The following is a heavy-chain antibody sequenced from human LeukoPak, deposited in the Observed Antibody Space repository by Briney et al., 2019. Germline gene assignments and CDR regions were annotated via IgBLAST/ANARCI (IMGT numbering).Heavy chain of an antibody. V-gene: IGHV1-8*01. D-gene: IGHD3-3*01. J-gene: IGHJ6*02. Sequence: GASVKVSCKASGYTFTSYDINWVRQATGQGLEWMGWMNPNSGNTGYAQKFQGRVTMTRNTSISTAYMELSSLRSEDTAVYYCARRYGFWSGYQYFYYGMDVWCQGTTVTVSS. CDR1: GYTFTSYD. CDR2: MNPNSGNT. CDR3: ARRYGFWSGYQYFYYGMDV.